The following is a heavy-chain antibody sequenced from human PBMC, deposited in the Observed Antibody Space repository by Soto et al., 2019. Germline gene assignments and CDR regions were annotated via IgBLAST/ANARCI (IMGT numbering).Heavy chain of an antibody. D-gene: IGHD3-22*01. CDR2: ISYSGST. V-gene: IGHV4-59*08. J-gene: IGHJ4*02. CDR1: SGSISNYY. CDR3: ARYYYDSSAYLDF. Sequence: ASETLSLTCTVSSGSISNYYWSWIRQPPGKGLEWIGYISYSGSTNYNPSLKSRVTISVDTSKNHFSLKLSSVTAADTAVYYCARYYYDSSAYLDFWGQGTLVTVSS.